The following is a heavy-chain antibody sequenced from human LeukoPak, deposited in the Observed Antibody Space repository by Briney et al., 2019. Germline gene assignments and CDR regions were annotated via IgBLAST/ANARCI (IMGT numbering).Heavy chain of an antibody. V-gene: IGHV3-33*01. CDR2: IWDDGNNK. J-gene: IGHJ4*02. CDR3: ARDGTGSGSYLGIDY. CDR1: GFSFSNHG. Sequence: PGGSLRLSCAASGFSFSNHGMHWVRQAPGKRLEWVAVIWDDGNNKRYANSVNGRFTISRDNSENTLYLQMNGLTAEDTAMYYCARDGTGSGSYLGIDYWGQGTLVTVSS. D-gene: IGHD1-26*01.